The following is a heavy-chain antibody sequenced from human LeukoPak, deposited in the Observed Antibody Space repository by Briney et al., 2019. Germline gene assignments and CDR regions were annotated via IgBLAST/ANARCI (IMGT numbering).Heavy chain of an antibody. CDR1: GFSFSSTA. CDR2: IGGGGDI. D-gene: IGHD1-1*01. CDR3: AKGVGAGRSVYFGH. V-gene: IGHV3-23*01. Sequence: GGSLRLSCVASGFSFSSTAMSWVRLTARKGLEWVSVIGGGGDIYYGDSMKGRFTISRDNSKNTLYLQMNSLRAEDMAIYYCAKGVGAGRSVYFGHWGQGTLVTVSS. J-gene: IGHJ4*02.